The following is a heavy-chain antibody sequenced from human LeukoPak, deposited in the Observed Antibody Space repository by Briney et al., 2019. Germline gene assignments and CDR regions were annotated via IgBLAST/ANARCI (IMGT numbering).Heavy chain of an antibody. D-gene: IGHD5-18*01. Sequence: SETLSLTCTVSGVSITTHYWSWLRQPPGKELEWIVYMTDSETTKNNPSLKSRITLSADTSKNQFSLSLSSVTEADTAVYFCATIKSGYPFGYFDFWGQGILVTVSS. CDR2: MTDSETT. V-gene: IGHV4-59*11. CDR1: GVSITTHY. J-gene: IGHJ4*02. CDR3: ATIKSGYPFGYFDF.